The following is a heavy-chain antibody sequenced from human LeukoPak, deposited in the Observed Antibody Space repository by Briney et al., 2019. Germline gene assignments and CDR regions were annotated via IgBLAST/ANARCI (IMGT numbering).Heavy chain of an antibody. V-gene: IGHV3-33*01. CDR3: ARVNSESSVYRPFDS. J-gene: IGHJ4*02. CDR2: IWYDGSNK. D-gene: IGHD3-22*01. Sequence: SGRSLRLSCAASGFTFSSYGMHWVRQAPGKGLEWVAVIWYDGSNKYYADSVKGRFTISRDNSKNTLYLQMNSLRAEDTAVYYCARVNSESSVYRPFDSWGQGTLVTVSS. CDR1: GFTFSSYG.